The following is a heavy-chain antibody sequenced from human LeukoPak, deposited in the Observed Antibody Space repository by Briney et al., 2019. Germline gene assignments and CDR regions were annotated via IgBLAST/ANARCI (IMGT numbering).Heavy chain of an antibody. CDR3: ANLHFRNYYDSSGYGVPYYFDY. D-gene: IGHD3-22*01. J-gene: IGHJ4*02. Sequence: GGSLRLSCAASGFTFSSYGMHWVRQAPGKGLEWVAFIRYDGSNKYYADSVKGRFTISRDNSKNTLYLQMNSLRAEDTAVYYCANLHFRNYYDSSGYGVPYYFDYWGQGTLVTVSS. V-gene: IGHV3-30*02. CDR1: GFTFSSYG. CDR2: IRYDGSNK.